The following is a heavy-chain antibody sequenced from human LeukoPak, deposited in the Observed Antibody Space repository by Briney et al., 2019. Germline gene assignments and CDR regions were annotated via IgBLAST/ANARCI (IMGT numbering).Heavy chain of an antibody. CDR1: GGSISSHY. Sequence: SETLSLTCTVSGGSISSHYWRWMRQPPGRGGEGRGYISDSGRAIYNPSLKSRVPILGDTSKTQFSLKLSSVTAADTAVYYCARHATGSYSVPWLDPWGQGTLVTVSS. D-gene: IGHD3-10*01. J-gene: IGHJ5*02. V-gene: IGHV4-59*08. CDR3: ARHATGSYSVPWLDP. CDR2: ISDSGRA.